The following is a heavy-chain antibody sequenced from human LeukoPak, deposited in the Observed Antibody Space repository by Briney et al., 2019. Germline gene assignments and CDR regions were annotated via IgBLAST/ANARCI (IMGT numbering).Heavy chain of an antibody. CDR3: ARDGGNYGMDV. CDR1: GFTFSSYW. CDR2: INSDGSST. Sequence: PGGSLRLSCAASGFTFSSYWMHWVRQAPGKGLVWVSRINSDGSSTSYADSVKGQFTISRDNAKNTLYLQMNSLRAEDTAVYYCARDGGNYGMDVWGQGTTVTVSS. D-gene: IGHD3-16*01. J-gene: IGHJ6*02. V-gene: IGHV3-74*01.